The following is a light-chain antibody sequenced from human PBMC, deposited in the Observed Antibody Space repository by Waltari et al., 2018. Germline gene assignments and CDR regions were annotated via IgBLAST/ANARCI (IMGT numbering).Light chain of an antibody. CDR2: DVS. CDR1: SSDVGGYNY. CDR3: CSHAGSGTFCV. J-gene: IGLJ2*01. Sequence: QSVLTQPASVSGSPGQSITIHCTGTSSDVGGYNYVHWYQRHPGKAPTVMIFDVSKPPSGVSDRFSGSKSGNTASLTISGLQAEDEADYYCCSHAGSGTFCVFGGGSTLTVL. V-gene: IGLV2-23*02.